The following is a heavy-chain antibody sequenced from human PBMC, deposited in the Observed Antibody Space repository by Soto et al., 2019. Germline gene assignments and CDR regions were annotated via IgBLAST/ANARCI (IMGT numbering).Heavy chain of an antibody. CDR1: GFTFSNQV. CDR3: AKGGPSVTMIRGDLDS. D-gene: IGHD3-10*01. V-gene: IGHV3-23*01. CDR2: VSGNGVTT. J-gene: IGHJ5*01. Sequence: VQLLESGGALVQRGGSLRIACAASGFTFSNQVMHWIRQAPGKGLEWVSAVSGNGVTTEYTDSVTGRFSNSRDNSENTVYLHMRSLRAGDTAVYFWAKGGPSVTMIRGDLDSWGQGTLVTVSS.